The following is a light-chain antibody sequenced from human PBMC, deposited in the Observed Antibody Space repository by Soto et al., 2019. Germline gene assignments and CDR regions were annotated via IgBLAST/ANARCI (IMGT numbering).Light chain of an antibody. Sequence: EIVLTQSPGTLSLSPGERATLSCRASQSVSSTYLAGYQHKPGQAPRLLIYGASSMATGIPDRFSGSGSGTDFALTISRLEPEDFAVYYCQQYGSSPYNFGQGTKLEIK. CDR3: QQYGSSPYN. CDR2: GAS. V-gene: IGKV3-20*01. J-gene: IGKJ2*01. CDR1: QSVSSTY.